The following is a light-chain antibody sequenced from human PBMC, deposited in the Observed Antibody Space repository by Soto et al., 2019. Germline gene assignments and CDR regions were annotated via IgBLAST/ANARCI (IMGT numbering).Light chain of an antibody. CDR1: STNIGAGYG. J-gene: IGLJ3*02. V-gene: IGLV1-40*01. Sequence: QSVLTQPPSVSGAPGQRVSISCTGSSTNIGAGYGVHWYQQRPGTAPKLLIVGNTIRPSGVPDRFSGSKSGTSASLAISGLQSEDDADYYCTAWDDTVNAWLFGGGTKLTVL. CDR3: TAWDDTVNAWL. CDR2: GNT.